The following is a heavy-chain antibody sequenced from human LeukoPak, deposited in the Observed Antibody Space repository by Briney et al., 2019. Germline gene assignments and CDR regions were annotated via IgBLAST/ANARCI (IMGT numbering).Heavy chain of an antibody. CDR1: GFTFSSYS. J-gene: IGHJ4*02. Sequence: GGSLRLSCAASGFTFSSYSMNWVRQAPGKGLEWGSYISGSSSTIYYADSVKGRFTISRDNGKNTLYLQMNSLRAEDTAVYYCARGSTYYDSSGQVPFDYWGQGTLVTISS. CDR2: ISGSSSTI. D-gene: IGHD3-22*01. V-gene: IGHV3-48*01. CDR3: ARGSTYYDSSGQVPFDY.